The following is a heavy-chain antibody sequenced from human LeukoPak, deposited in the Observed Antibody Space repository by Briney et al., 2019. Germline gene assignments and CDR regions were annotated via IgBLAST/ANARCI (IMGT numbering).Heavy chain of an antibody. CDR2: IIPIFGIA. Sequence: ALVKLSCKASGGTFSSYAISWVRQAPGQGLEWMGRIIPIFGIANYAQKFQGRVTITADKSTSTAYMELSSLRSEDTAVYYCARAPGVVVVAATPDGWFDPWGQGTLVTVSS. V-gene: IGHV1-69*04. CDR3: ARAPGVVVVAATPDGWFDP. J-gene: IGHJ5*02. D-gene: IGHD2-15*01. CDR1: GGTFSSYA.